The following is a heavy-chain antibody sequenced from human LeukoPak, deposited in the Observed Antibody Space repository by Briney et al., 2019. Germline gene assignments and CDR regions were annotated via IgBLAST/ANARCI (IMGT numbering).Heavy chain of an antibody. V-gene: IGHV5-51*01. Sequence: GESLKISCKGSGYSFTSYWIGWVRQMPGKGLEWMGITYPGDSDTRYSPSFQGQVTISADKSISTAYLQWSSLKASDTAMYHCARHLYPPAFDIWGQGTMVTVSS. CDR3: ARHLYPPAFDI. CDR1: GYSFTSYW. CDR2: TYPGDSDT. D-gene: IGHD2-2*02. J-gene: IGHJ3*02.